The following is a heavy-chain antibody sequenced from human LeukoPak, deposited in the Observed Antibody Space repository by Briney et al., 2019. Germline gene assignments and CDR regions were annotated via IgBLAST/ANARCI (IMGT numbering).Heavy chain of an antibody. D-gene: IGHD2-2*01. Sequence: PSETLSLTCTVSGGSISSYYWRWIRQPPGKGLEWIGYIYYSGSTNYNPSLKSRVTISVDTSKNQFSLKLSSVTAADTAVYYCATSTSRFIPEDYWGQGTLVTVSS. CDR2: IYYSGST. J-gene: IGHJ4*02. CDR3: ATSTSRFIPEDY. V-gene: IGHV4-59*08. CDR1: GGSISSYY.